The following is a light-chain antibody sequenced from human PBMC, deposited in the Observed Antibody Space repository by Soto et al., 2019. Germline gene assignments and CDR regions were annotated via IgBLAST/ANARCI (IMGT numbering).Light chain of an antibody. CDR2: DVT. J-gene: IGLJ1*01. Sequence: QSALTQPASVSGSPGQSITISCTGTSSYVGYYDYVSWYQQHPGKAPKLVIYDVTKRPSGVPDRVSASKSGNTASLTVSGLRAEDEADYYCSSYAGSNNFVFGSGTKVTVL. CDR1: SSYVGYYDY. V-gene: IGLV2-8*01. CDR3: SSYAGSNNFV.